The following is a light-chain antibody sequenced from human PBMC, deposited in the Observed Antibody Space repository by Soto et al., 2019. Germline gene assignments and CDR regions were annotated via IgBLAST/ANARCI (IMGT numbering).Light chain of an antibody. V-gene: IGKV1-9*01. CDR3: QQYENLPT. Sequence: IQLTQSPSSLSASVGDRVTITCRASQGISSYLAWYQQKPGKAPKLLIYAASTSQSGVPSRFSGSGSGTDFTFTISRLQPEDIATDYCQQYENLPTFGQGTRLEIK. J-gene: IGKJ5*01. CDR2: AAS. CDR1: QGISSY.